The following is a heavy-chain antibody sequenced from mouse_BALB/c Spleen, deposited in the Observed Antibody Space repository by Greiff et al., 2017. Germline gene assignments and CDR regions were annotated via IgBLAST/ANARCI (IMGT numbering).Heavy chain of an antibody. D-gene: IGHD2-1*01. CDR1: GYTFTSYW. Sequence: QVQLQQSGAELVKPGASVKLSCKTSGYTFTSYWIPWVKQRPGQGLGWIGEIFPGTGTTYYNEKFKGKATLTIDTSSSTAYMQLSSLTSEDSAVYFCARRDYYGNNDDVDYWGQGTTLTVSS. J-gene: IGHJ2*01. V-gene: IGHV1S132*01. CDR3: ARRDYYGNNDDVDY. CDR2: IFPGTGTT.